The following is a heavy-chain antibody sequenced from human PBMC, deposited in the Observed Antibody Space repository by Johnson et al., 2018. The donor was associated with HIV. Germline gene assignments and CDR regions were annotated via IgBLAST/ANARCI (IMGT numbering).Heavy chain of an antibody. D-gene: IGHD6-13*01. J-gene: IGHJ3*02. CDR3: ARDGVYSSPWDAFDI. V-gene: IGHV3-7*05. Sequence: EVQLLESGGGLVQPGGSLRLSCAASGFTFSSYWMSWVRQAPGQGLEWVSNIKQDGSTKYYVASMEGCTTTSRDNANNSLYLQMDSLRAEDTAVYYCARDGVYSSPWDAFDIWGQGTMVTVSS. CDR1: GFTFSSYW. CDR2: IKQDGSTK.